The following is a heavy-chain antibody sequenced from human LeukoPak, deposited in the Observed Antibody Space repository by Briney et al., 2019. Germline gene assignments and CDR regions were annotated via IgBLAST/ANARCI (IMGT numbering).Heavy chain of an antibody. D-gene: IGHD2-2*01. CDR3: ARDCSSTSCYYGMDV. Sequence: GASVKVSCKASGGTFSSYAISWVRQAPGQGLEWMGWISTYTGNTNYAREFQGRVTMTTDTSTSTAYMELRSLRSDDTAVYYCARDCSSTSCYYGMDVWGQGTTVTVSS. CDR2: ISTYTGNT. V-gene: IGHV1-18*01. J-gene: IGHJ6*02. CDR1: GGTFSSYA.